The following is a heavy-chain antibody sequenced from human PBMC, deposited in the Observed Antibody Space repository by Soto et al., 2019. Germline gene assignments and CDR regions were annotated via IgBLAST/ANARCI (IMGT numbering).Heavy chain of an antibody. CDR1: GGSISSGGYY. D-gene: IGHD3-22*01. CDR2: IYYSGST. V-gene: IGHV4-31*03. Sequence: SETLSLTCTVSGGSISSGGYYWSWIRQHPGKGLEWIGYIYYSGSTYYNPSLKSRVTISVDTSKNQFSLKLSSVTAADTAVYYCARGHXGGYYYDSSGYLRPLDYWGQGTLVTVSS. CDR3: ARGHXGGYYYDSSGYLRPLDY. J-gene: IGHJ4*02.